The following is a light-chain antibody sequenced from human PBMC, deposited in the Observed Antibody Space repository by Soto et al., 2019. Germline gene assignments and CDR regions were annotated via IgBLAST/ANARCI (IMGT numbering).Light chain of an antibody. Sequence: QSVLTQPASVSGSPGQSITISCAGTSSDVGRYSYISWYQQHPGKAPKLLIYEVRNRPSGVSDRFSGSKSGNTASLTISGLQAEDEAEYYCNSFTTSTTFVFGTGTKVTVL. V-gene: IGLV2-14*01. CDR2: EVR. CDR1: SSDVGRYSY. J-gene: IGLJ1*01. CDR3: NSFTTSTTFV.